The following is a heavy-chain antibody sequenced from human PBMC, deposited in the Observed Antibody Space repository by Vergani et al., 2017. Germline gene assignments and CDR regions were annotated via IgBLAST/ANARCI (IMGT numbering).Heavy chain of an antibody. CDR2: IYYSGST. V-gene: IGHV4-59*01. CDR3: AGGTNCSGGSCYVDY. Sequence: QVQLQESGPGLVKPSETLSLTCTVSGGSISSYYWSWIRQPPGKGLEWIGYIYYSGSTNYNPSLKSRVTISVDTSKNQFSLKLSSVTAADTAVYYCAGGTNCSGGSCYVDYWGQGTLVTVSS. CDR1: GGSISSYY. D-gene: IGHD2-15*01. J-gene: IGHJ4*02.